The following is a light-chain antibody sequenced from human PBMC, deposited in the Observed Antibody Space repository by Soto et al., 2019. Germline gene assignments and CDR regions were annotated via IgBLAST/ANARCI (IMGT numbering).Light chain of an antibody. CDR2: DAS. Sequence: DIQMTQSPSTLSASLRDRVTITCRASQNIRNWLAWYQQKPGKAPKLLIYDASSLESGVPSRFSGSGSGTEFTLTISSLQPDDFATYYCQQYSSYWTFDQGTNVEIK. J-gene: IGKJ1*01. CDR3: QQYSSYWT. V-gene: IGKV1-5*01. CDR1: QNIRNW.